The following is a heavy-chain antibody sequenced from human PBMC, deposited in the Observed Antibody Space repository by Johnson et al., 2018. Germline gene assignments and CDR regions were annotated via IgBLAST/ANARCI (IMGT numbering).Heavy chain of an antibody. D-gene: IGHD6-6*01. Sequence: QVQLVESGGGVVQPGRALRLSCAASGFTFSSYGLHWVRQAPGKGLAGVAVIAYDGSNKYFAAPVKGRLTISRDNSQNTLYLQMNSLRAEDTAVYYCGKEAKWGQLVSYYYMDVWGKGTTVTVSS. V-gene: IGHV3-30*18. CDR3: GKEAKWGQLVSYYYMDV. CDR2: IAYDGSNK. J-gene: IGHJ6*03. CDR1: GFTFSSYG.